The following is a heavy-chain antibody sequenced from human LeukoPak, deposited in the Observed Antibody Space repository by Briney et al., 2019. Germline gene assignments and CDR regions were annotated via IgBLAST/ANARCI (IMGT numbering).Heavy chain of an antibody. V-gene: IGHV3-23*01. Sequence: GGSLRLYCVASGFTFTSYVMRWVRQAQGKGLEWVSGLRHSSDSIYYADSVKGRFTVSRDNTKNTLFLQMNSLRAEDTAIYYCARDQYSRTFPYYFGYWGQGTLVTVSS. D-gene: IGHD1-26*01. J-gene: IGHJ4*02. CDR2: LRHSSDSI. CDR1: GFTFTSYV. CDR3: ARDQYSRTFPYYFGY.